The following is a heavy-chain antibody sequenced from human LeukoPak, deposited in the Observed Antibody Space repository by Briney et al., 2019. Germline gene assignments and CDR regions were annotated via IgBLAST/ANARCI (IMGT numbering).Heavy chain of an antibody. Sequence: GGSLRLSCAASGFTSSSYAMSWVRQAPGKGLEWVSAISGSGGSTYYADSVKGRFTISRDNSKNTLYLQMNSLRAEDTAVYYCAKGIYSYGLLYFDYWGQGTLVTVSS. D-gene: IGHD5-18*01. CDR1: GFTSSSYA. CDR2: ISGSGGST. V-gene: IGHV3-23*01. J-gene: IGHJ4*02. CDR3: AKGIYSYGLLYFDY.